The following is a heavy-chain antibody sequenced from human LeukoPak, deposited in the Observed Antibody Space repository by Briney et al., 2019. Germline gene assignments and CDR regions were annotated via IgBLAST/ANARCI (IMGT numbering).Heavy chain of an antibody. CDR1: GFTFSSYA. Sequence: PGGSLRLSCVASGFTFSSYAMTWVRQAPGKGLEWVSGISGSGTNTYYADSVKGRFTISRDNSKNTLYLQMNSLRAEDTAVYYCAKDWGDRGVIIPFDYWGQGTLVTVSS. D-gene: IGHD3-10*01. CDR3: AKDWGDRGVIIPFDY. V-gene: IGHV3-23*01. J-gene: IGHJ4*02. CDR2: ISGSGTNT.